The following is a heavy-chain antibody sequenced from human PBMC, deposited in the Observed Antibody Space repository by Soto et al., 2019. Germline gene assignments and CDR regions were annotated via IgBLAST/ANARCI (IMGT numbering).Heavy chain of an antibody. CDR2: IYYSGST. Sequence: SETLSLTCTVSGGSISSSSYYWGWIRQPPGKGLEWIGSIYYSGSTYYNPSLKSRVPISVDTSKNQLSLKLSSVTAADTAVYYCARHEASITSHWVHAAFDIWGQGTMVTVSS. V-gene: IGHV4-39*01. D-gene: IGHD2-2*01. J-gene: IGHJ3*02. CDR1: GGSISSSSYY. CDR3: ARHEASITSHWVHAAFDI.